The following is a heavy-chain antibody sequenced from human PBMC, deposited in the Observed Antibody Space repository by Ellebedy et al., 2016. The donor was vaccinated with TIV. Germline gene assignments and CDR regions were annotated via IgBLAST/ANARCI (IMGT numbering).Heavy chain of an antibody. V-gene: IGHV5-10-1*01. CDR3: ACYGDPRDGNAFDI. CDR1: GYSFTSYW. J-gene: IGHJ3*02. D-gene: IGHD4-17*01. Sequence: GESLKISXKGSGYSFTSYWIGWVRQMPGKGLEWMGRIDPSDSYTNYSPSFQGHVTISADKSIGTAYLQWSSLKASDTAMYYCACYGDPRDGNAFDIWGQGTMVTVSS. CDR2: IDPSDSYT.